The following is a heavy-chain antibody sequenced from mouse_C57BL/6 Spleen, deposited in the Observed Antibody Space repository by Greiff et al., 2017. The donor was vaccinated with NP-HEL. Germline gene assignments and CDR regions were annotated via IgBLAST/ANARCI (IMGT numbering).Heavy chain of an antibody. Sequence: EVQLQQSGPELVKPGASVKISCKASGYTFTDYYMNWVKQSHGKSLEWIGDINPNNGGTSYNQKFKGKATLTVDKSSSTAYMELRSLTSEDSAVYYCARSLYYTWFAYWGQGTLVTVSA. J-gene: IGHJ3*01. D-gene: IGHD1-1*01. CDR2: INPNNGGT. V-gene: IGHV1-26*01. CDR1: GYTFTDYY. CDR3: ARSLYYTWFAY.